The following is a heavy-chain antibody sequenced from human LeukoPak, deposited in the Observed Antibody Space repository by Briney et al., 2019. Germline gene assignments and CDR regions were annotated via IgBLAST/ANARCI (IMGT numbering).Heavy chain of an antibody. CDR1: GFTFDDYA. CDR3: AKDVAAAGNAALNY. Sequence: PGRSLRLSCAASGFTFDDYAMHWVRQAPGKGLEWVSGISWNSGSIGYADSVKGRFTISRDNAKNSLYLQMNSLRAEDTALYYCAKDVAAAGNAALNYWGQGTLVTVSS. V-gene: IGHV3-9*01. J-gene: IGHJ4*02. D-gene: IGHD6-13*01. CDR2: ISWNSGSI.